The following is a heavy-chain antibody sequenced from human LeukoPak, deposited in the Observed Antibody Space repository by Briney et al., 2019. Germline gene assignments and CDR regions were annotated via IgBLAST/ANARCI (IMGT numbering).Heavy chain of an antibody. D-gene: IGHD6-19*01. Sequence: PGGSLRLSCAASGFTFSSHAMNWVRQAPGKGLEWVSGISGSGGSTYYADSVKGRVTISRDNSKNTLYLQMNSLRADDTAVYYCVRDRDSSGWYEGFDYWGQGTLVTVSS. J-gene: IGHJ4*02. CDR2: ISGSGGST. CDR1: GFTFSSHA. CDR3: VRDRDSSGWYEGFDY. V-gene: IGHV3-23*01.